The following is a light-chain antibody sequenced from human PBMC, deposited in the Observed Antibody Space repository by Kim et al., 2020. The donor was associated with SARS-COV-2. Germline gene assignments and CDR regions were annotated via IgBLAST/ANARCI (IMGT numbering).Light chain of an antibody. CDR1: SGINVGIYM. J-gene: IGLJ3*02. CDR3: MIWYSSAWV. Sequence: LTCTWSSGINVGIYMIYWYQQKPGSPPQYLLRYKSDSDKQQGSGVPSRFSGSKDASANAGILLISGLQSEDEADYFCMIWYSSAWVFGGGTQLTVL. V-gene: IGLV5-45*01. CDR2: YKSDSDK.